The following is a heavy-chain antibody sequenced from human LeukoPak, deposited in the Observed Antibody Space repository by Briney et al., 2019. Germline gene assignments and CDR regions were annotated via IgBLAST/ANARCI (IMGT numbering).Heavy chain of an antibody. V-gene: IGHV4-61*02. CDR1: GGSISSSSYY. CDR3: AREGIPVAPNYYYYYMDV. J-gene: IGHJ6*03. Sequence: SETLSLTCTVSGGSISSSSYYWSWIRQPAGKGLEWTGRIYTSGSTSYNPSLKGRVTMSVDTSKNQFSLKLSSVTAADTAVYYCAREGIPVAPNYYYYYMDVWGKGTTVTIS. CDR2: IYTSGST. D-gene: IGHD6-19*01.